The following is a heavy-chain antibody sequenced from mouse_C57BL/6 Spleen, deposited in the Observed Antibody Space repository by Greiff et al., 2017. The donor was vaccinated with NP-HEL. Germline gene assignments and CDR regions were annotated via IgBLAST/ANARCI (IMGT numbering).Heavy chain of an antibody. D-gene: IGHD2-14*01. V-gene: IGHV1-53*01. J-gene: IGHJ4*01. CDR2: INPSNGGT. CDR1: GYTFTSYW. Sequence: QVQLQQPGAELVRPGTSVKLSCKASGYTFTSYWMHWVKQRPGQGLEWIGNINPSNGGTNYNEKFKSKATLTVDKSSSTAYMQLSSLTSEDSAVYYCARCGTTWGYAMDYWGQGTSVTVSS. CDR3: ARCGTTWGYAMDY.